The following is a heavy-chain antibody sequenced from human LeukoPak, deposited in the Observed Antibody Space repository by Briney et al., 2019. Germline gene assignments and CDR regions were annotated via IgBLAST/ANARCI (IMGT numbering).Heavy chain of an antibody. CDR1: GYSISGGYY. D-gene: IGHD4-23*01. V-gene: IGHV4-38-2*01. CDR3: AKQWPTVVTHFDS. Sequence: SETLCLTCAVSGYSISGGYYWGWIRQPPGKGLDWIASMYHSGSTYYNPSLKSRVTISVDTSKNQFSLRLSSVTAADTAVYYCAKQWPTVVTHFDSWGQGTLVTVSS. CDR2: MYHSGST. J-gene: IGHJ4*02.